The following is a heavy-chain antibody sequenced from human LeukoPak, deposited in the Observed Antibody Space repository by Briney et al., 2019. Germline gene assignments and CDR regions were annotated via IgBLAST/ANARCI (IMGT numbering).Heavy chain of an antibody. CDR2: IYYSGST. V-gene: IGHV4-59*02. CDR1: GGSVSSYY. CDR3: ARARSYDFWSGYSPAFDY. J-gene: IGHJ4*02. D-gene: IGHD3-3*01. Sequence: SETLSLTCTVSGGSVSSYYWSWIRQPPGKGLEWIGYIYYSGSTNYNPSLKSRVTISVDTSKTQFSLKLSSVTAADTAVYYCARARSYDFWSGYSPAFDYWGQGTLVTVSS.